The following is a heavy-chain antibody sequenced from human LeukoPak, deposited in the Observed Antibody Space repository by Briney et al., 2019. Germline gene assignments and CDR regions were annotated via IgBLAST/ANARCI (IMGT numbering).Heavy chain of an antibody. D-gene: IGHD6-19*01. CDR2: IRFSVNTK. Sequence: GGSLRLSCAASGFTFSDYSMNWVRQAPGKGLEWVSYIRFSVNTKYYGDSVKGRFTISRDNAKNSLYLHMDSLRAEDTAAYYCARGAYSSGWAYFDHWGQGTLVTVSS. J-gene: IGHJ4*02. V-gene: IGHV3-48*04. CDR1: GFTFSDYS. CDR3: ARGAYSSGWAYFDH.